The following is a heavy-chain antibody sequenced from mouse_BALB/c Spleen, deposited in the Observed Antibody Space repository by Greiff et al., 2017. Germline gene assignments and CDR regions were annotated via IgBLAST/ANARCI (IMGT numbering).Heavy chain of an antibody. Sequence: EVKLVESGPELVKPGASVKISCKASGYTFTDYNMHWVKQSHGKSLEWIGYIYPYNGGTGYNQKFKSKATLTVDNSSSTAYMELRSLTSEDSAVYYCARYVTGTLAWFAYWGQGTLVTVSA. J-gene: IGHJ3*01. CDR3: ARYVTGTLAWFAY. CDR2: IYPYNGGT. D-gene: IGHD4-1*01. V-gene: IGHV1S29*02. CDR1: GYTFTDYN.